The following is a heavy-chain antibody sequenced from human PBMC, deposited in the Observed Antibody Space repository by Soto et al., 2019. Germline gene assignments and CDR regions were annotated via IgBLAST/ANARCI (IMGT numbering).Heavy chain of an antibody. D-gene: IGHD3-10*01. V-gene: IGHV1-18*01. J-gene: IGHJ6*03. Sequence: ASVKVSCKASGYTFTSYGISWVRQAPGQGLEWMGWISAYNGNTNYAQKLQGRVTMTTDTSTSTAYMELRSLRSDDTAVYYCARVGWFGELFLYYYYMDVSGKGTTVTVSS. CDR2: ISAYNGNT. CDR1: GYTFTSYG. CDR3: ARVGWFGELFLYYYYMDV.